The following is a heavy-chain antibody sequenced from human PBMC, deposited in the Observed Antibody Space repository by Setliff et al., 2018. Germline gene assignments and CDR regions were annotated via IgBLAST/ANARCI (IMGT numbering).Heavy chain of an antibody. Sequence: AGGSLRLSCAASGFTFSSYAMHWVRQAPGKRLEWVSGVSGGGTTTYYADSVKGRFTISRDNSKNTLYLQMNSLRAEDTAVYYCAKVHRRGWYSYVEDAFDIWGQGTMVTVSS. CDR2: VSGGGTTT. V-gene: IGHV3-23*01. CDR1: GFTFSSYA. J-gene: IGHJ3*02. CDR3: AKVHRRGWYSYVEDAFDI. D-gene: IGHD5-18*01.